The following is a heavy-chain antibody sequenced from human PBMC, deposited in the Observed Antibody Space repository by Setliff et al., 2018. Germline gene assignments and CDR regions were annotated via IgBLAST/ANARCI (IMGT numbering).Heavy chain of an antibody. CDR2: IYPGDSDT. CDR1: GYIFTNYW. V-gene: IGHV5-51*01. CDR3: TRHEDRNKCTSSSCKSENDAFDV. J-gene: IGHJ3*01. D-gene: IGHD2-2*01. Sequence: PGAYLKISCEASGYIFTNYWIGWVRRMPGKGLEWMGVIYPGDSDTRYSPSFECQVNISPEKSINPAYLQWSSLKPSDTAIYYCTRHEDRNKCTSSSCKSENDAFDVWGQGEMVTVSS.